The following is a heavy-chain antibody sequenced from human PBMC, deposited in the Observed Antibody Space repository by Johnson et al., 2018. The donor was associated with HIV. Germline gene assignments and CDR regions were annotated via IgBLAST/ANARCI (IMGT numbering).Heavy chain of an antibody. CDR3: ARAGGYSSSWNAFDI. V-gene: IGHV3-23*04. CDR1: GFTFSSYA. Sequence: VQLVESGGGVVQPGRSLRLSYVASGFTFSSYAMSWVRQAPGKGLEWVSAISGSGGSTYYADSVKGRFTISRDNSKNTLYLQMNSLRAGDTAVYYCARAGGYSSSWNAFDIWGQGTMVTVSS. D-gene: IGHD6-13*01. CDR2: ISGSGGST. J-gene: IGHJ3*02.